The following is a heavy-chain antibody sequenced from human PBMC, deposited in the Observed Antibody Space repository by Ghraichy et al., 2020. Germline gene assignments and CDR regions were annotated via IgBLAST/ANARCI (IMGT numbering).Heavy chain of an antibody. V-gene: IGHV4-59*08. CDR2: MYYSGTT. D-gene: IGHD3-10*01. Sequence: SETLSLTCTVSGGSISRYYWSWIRQTPGRGLEWIGYMYYSGTTNYNPSLKSRVTISVDTSKNQFSLKLSSVTAADTAVYYCAGGSGKIPGYLGQGTLVTVSS. J-gene: IGHJ4*02. CDR3: AGGSGKIPGY. CDR1: GGSISRYY.